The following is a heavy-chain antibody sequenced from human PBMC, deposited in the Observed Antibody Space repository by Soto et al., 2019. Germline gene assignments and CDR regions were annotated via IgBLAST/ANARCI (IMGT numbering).Heavy chain of an antibody. CDR1: GYTFTSYY. V-gene: IGHV1-46*01. CDR2: INPSGGST. Sequence: ASVKVSCKASGYTFTSYYMHWVRQAPGQGLEWMGIINPSGGSTSYAQKFQGRVTMTRDTSTSTVYMELSSLRSEDTAVYYCARDRGNFDWPPLGYFDLWGQGTLVTVSS. J-gene: IGHJ4*02. D-gene: IGHD3-9*01. CDR3: ARDRGNFDWPPLGYFDL.